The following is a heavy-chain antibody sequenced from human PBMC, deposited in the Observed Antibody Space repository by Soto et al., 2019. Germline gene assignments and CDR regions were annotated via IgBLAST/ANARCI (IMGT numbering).Heavy chain of an antibody. CDR3: AKDHRRIAVAAPLGT. CDR1: GFTFGSYG. V-gene: IGHV3-30*18. J-gene: IGHJ5*02. D-gene: IGHD6-19*01. CDR2: ISYDGSNK. Sequence: GGSLSLSCGASGFTFGSYGMHWVRQAPGKGLEWVAVISYDGSNKYYADSVKGRFTISRDNSKNTLYLQMNSLRAEDTAVYYCAKDHRRIAVAAPLGTWGQGTLVTVSS.